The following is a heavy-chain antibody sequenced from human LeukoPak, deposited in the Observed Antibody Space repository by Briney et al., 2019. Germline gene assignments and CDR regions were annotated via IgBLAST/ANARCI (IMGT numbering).Heavy chain of an antibody. CDR2: ISWNSGSI. CDR1: GFTFDDYA. J-gene: IGHJ4*02. CDR3: AKDVSRNWGLFDY. D-gene: IGHD7-27*01. Sequence: PGRSLRLSCAASGFTFDDYAMHWVRQAPGKGLEWVSGISWNSGSIGYADSVKGRFTTSRDNAKNSLYLQMNSLRAEDTALYYCAKDVSRNWGLFDYWGQGTLVTVSS. V-gene: IGHV3-9*01.